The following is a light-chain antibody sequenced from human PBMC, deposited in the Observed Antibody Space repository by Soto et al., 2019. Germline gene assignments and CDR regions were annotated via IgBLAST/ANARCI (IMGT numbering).Light chain of an antibody. CDR2: EVS. V-gene: IGLV2-8*01. CDR1: SSDVGGYNY. Sequence: QSVLTQPPSASGSPGQSVTISCTGTSSDVGGYNYVSWYQQHPGKAPKLLIYEVSQRPSGVPDRFSGSKSGSTASLTVSGLQADDEADYYCISYAGSNNFVFGTGNKLTVL. J-gene: IGLJ1*01. CDR3: ISYAGSNNFV.